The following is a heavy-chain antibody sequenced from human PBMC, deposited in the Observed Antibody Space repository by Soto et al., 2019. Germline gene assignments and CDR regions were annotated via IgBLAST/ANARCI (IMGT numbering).Heavy chain of an antibody. CDR2: ISAYNGNT. Sequence: ASVKVSCKASGYTFTSYGISWVRQAPGQGLEWMGWISAYNGNTNYAQKLQGRVTMTTDTSTSTAYMELRSLRSDDTAVYYCARDKPREYQLLHHWFDPWGQGTLVTVSS. CDR1: GYTFTSYG. CDR3: ARDKPREYQLLHHWFDP. D-gene: IGHD2-2*02. V-gene: IGHV1-18*01. J-gene: IGHJ5*02.